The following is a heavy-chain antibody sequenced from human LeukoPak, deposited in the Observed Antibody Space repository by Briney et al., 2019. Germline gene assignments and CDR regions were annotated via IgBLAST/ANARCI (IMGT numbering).Heavy chain of an antibody. J-gene: IGHJ4*02. V-gene: IGHV2-5*01. CDR3: AHEHSGYPLDY. D-gene: IGHD3-22*01. CDR1: GFSLNSGGVG. Sequence: SGPTLVNPTQTLTLTCTFSGFSLNSGGVGVGWVRQPPGEALEWLALTYWNDDQRYSASLRSRLSITKDTSKNQVVLTMTNMDPVDTATYYCAHEHSGYPLDYWGQGTLVTVSS. CDR2: TYWNDDQ.